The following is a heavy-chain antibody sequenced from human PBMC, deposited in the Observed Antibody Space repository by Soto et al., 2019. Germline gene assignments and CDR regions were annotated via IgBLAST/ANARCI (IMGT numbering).Heavy chain of an antibody. V-gene: IGHV4-4*02. CDR1: GGLISSGNW. D-gene: IGHD6-19*01. CDR2: IYHSGST. J-gene: IGHJ4*02. Sequence: SETLSLTCAVSGGLISSGNWWTWVRQAPGKGLEWIGEIYHSGSTKYNPSLKSRVTMSVDKSKNQFSLKLNSVTAADTAVYYCPRKSDDSGWYYFDYWGQGTLVTVSS. CDR3: PRKSDDSGWYYFDY.